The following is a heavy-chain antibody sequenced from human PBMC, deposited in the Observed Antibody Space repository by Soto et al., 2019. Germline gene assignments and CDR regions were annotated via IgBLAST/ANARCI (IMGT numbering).Heavy chain of an antibody. J-gene: IGHJ5*02. Sequence: LRLSCAASGFTFSSYAISRVRQAPWKGLEWVSAISGSGGSTYYADSVKGRFTISRDNSKNTLYLQMNSLRAEDTAVYYCAKDLEETYYYDSSGYSSWGQGTLVTVSS. V-gene: IGHV3-23*01. D-gene: IGHD3-22*01. CDR1: GFTFSSYA. CDR3: AKDLEETYYYDSSGYSS. CDR2: ISGSGGST.